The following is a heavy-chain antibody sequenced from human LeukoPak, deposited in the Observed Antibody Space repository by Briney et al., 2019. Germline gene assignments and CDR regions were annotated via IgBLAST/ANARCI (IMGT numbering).Heavy chain of an antibody. D-gene: IGHD6-25*01. J-gene: IGHJ4*02. CDR2: ISGSGGST. CDR1: GFTFTNYA. Sequence: GGSLRLSCAASGFTFTNYAMSWVRQAPGKGLEWVSAISGSGGSTYYADSVKGRFTISRDNSKNTLYLQMNCLRAEDTAVYYCAKGGLAGRPDYWGQGTLVTVSS. V-gene: IGHV3-23*01. CDR3: AKGGLAGRPDY.